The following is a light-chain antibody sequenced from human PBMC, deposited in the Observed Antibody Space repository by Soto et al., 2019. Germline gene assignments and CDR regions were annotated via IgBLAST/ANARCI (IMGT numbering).Light chain of an antibody. J-gene: IGKJ1*01. CDR2: DAS. V-gene: IGKV1-5*01. Sequence: DIQMTQSPSTLSASVGDRVTITCRASQSISSWLAWYQQKPGKAPKLLIYDASSLESVFPSRFSGSGSGTEFTLTISSLQPDDFATYYCQQYNSLWTFGQGTKVDIK. CDR1: QSISSW. CDR3: QQYNSLWT.